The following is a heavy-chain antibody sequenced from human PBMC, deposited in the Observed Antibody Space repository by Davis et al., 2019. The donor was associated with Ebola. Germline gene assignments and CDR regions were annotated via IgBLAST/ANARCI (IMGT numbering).Heavy chain of an antibody. CDR3: ARDLVGYCSGGSCYSGLVF. D-gene: IGHD2-15*01. V-gene: IGHV1-8*01. Sequence: AASVKVSCKASGYTFTSYDINWVRQATGQGLEWMGWMNPNSGNTGYAQKLQGRVTMTTDTSTRTAYMELRSLRSDDTAVYYCARDLVGYCSGGSCYSGLVFWGQGTLVTVSS. J-gene: IGHJ4*02. CDR1: GYTFTSYD. CDR2: MNPNSGNT.